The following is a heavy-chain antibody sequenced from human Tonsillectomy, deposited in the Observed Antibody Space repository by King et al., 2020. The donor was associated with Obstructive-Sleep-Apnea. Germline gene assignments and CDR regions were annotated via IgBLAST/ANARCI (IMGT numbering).Heavy chain of an antibody. D-gene: IGHD1-26*01. V-gene: IGHV3-74*01. CDR2: IDSEGSST. CDR1: GFTFSSYW. CDR3: ARVGSYHNAIDI. Sequence: DVQLVESGGGLLQPGGSLRLSCAASGFTFSSYWMHWVRQAPGKGLVWVSRIDSEGSSTTYADSVKGRFTISRDNAKNTLFLQMNSLRAEDTAVYYCARVGSYHNAIDIWGQGTMVTVSS. J-gene: IGHJ3*02.